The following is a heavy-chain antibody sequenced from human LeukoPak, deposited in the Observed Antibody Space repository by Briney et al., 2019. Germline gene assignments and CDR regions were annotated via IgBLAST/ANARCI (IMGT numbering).Heavy chain of an antibody. J-gene: IGHJ4*02. D-gene: IGHD2-2*01. CDR2: IIPIFGTA. CDR1: GGTFSSYA. V-gene: IGHV1-69*13. Sequence: SVKVSCKASGGTFSSYAISWVRQAPGQGLEWMGGIIPIFGTANYAQKFQGRVTITADESTSTAYMELSSLRSEDTAVYYCARDRSVVPAALPEYYFDYWGQGTLATVSS. CDR3: ARDRSVVPAALPEYYFDY.